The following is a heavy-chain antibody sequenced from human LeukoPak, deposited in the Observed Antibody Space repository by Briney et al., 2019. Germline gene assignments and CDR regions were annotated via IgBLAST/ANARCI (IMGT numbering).Heavy chain of an antibody. V-gene: IGHV6-1*01. Sequence: SQTLSLTCAISGDSVSSNSAAWNWIRQSPSRGLEWLGRTYYRSKWYNDYAVSMKSRLIINTDTSTNQFSLQLNFVNPEDTAVYFCAREVSNYGGGSRYFQDWGQGSLVTVSS. CDR3: AREVSNYGGGSRYFQD. CDR1: GDSVSSNSAA. J-gene: IGHJ1*01. CDR2: TYYRSKWYN. D-gene: IGHD6-19*01.